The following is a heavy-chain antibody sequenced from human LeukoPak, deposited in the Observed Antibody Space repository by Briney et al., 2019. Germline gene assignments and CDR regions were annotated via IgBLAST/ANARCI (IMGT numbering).Heavy chain of an antibody. J-gene: IGHJ6*03. Sequence: PGESLRLSCATSGFSFNRRGMNWVRHPPGKGLEWVSYISPRSETIYYAESVKGWFTVSRDDSKDSLYLQMHTLRAEDTAVYYCARIDGPTVFTYYMDLWGKGTTVTVAS. V-gene: IGHV3-48*04. CDR1: GFSFNRRG. CDR3: ARIDGPTVFTYYMDL. D-gene: IGHD3-16*01. CDR2: ISPRSETI.